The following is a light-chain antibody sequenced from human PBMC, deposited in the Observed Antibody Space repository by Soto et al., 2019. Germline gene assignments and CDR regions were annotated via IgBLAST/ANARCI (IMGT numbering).Light chain of an antibody. CDR2: DNN. CDR3: GTWDTSLSVAV. CDR1: RSNIGYND. Sequence: QSVLTQPPSVSAAPGQKVTISCSGSRSNIGYNDVSWYQQLPGTAPKLLIYDNNKRPSGIPDRFSGSKSGTSATLGITGLQTGDEAVYSCGTWDTSLSVAVFGGGTKLTVL. V-gene: IGLV1-51*01. J-gene: IGLJ2*01.